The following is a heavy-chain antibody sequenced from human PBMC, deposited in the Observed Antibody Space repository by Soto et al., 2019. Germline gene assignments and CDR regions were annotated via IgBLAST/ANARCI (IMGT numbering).Heavy chain of an antibody. D-gene: IGHD3-9*01. Sequence: SSETLSLTCTVSGGSVSSGSYYWSWIRQPPGKGLEWIGYIYYSGSTNYNPSLKSRVTISVDTSKNQFSLKLSSVTAADTAVYYCAREARYFDWLTHSTYYYYYGMDVWGQGTTVTVSS. CDR3: AREARYFDWLTHSTYYYYYGMDV. CDR2: IYYSGST. V-gene: IGHV4-61*01. CDR1: GGSVSSGSYY. J-gene: IGHJ6*02.